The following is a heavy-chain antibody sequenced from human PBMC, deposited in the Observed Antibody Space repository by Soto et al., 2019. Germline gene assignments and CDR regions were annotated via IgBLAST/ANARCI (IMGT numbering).Heavy chain of an antibody. CDR1: GFTFSNYN. J-gene: IGHJ3*01. V-gene: IGHV3-21*01. Sequence: EVQLVESGGGLVKPGGSLRVSCAASGFTFSNYNMIWVRQAPGKGLEWVASISGSGSYIYYADSVRGRFTISRDNANNLLFLKMNALRAEDTVVYFCARDLRGHTGPWGKGTVFPVSS. CDR3: ARDLRGHTGP. CDR2: ISGSGSYI.